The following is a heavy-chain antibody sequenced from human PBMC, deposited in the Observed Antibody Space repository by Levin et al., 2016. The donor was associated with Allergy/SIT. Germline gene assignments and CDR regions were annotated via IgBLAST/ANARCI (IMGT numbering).Heavy chain of an antibody. Sequence: SETLSLTCTVSGGSISSYYWSWIRQPPGKGLEWIGYIYYSGSTNYNPSLKSRVTISVDTSKNQFSLKLSSVTAADTAVYYCARDSSPQHYYYGMDVWGQGTTVTVSS. CDR1: GGSISSYY. J-gene: IGHJ6*02. CDR2: IYYSGST. V-gene: IGHV4-59*01. D-gene: IGHD6-13*01. CDR3: ARDSSPQHYYYGMDV.